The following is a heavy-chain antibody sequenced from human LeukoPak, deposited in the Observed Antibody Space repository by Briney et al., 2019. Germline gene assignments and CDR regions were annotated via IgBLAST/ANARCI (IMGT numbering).Heavy chain of an antibody. J-gene: IGHJ5*02. D-gene: IGHD3-22*01. CDR1: GGSISSYY. V-gene: IGHV4-4*07. CDR3: AREDSSGYYYWFDP. Sequence: PSETPSLTCTVSGGSISSYYWNWIRQPAGKGLEWIGRIYSSGGTEYNPSLKSRVTVSVDTSKNQFSLNLTSVTAADTAFYYCAREDSSGYYYWFDPWGQGTLVTVSS. CDR2: IYSSGGT.